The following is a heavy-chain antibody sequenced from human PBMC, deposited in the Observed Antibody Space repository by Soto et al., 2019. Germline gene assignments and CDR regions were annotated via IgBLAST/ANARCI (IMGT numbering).Heavy chain of an antibody. D-gene: IGHD6-19*01. CDR1: GFPLSRYG. CDR3: AKDRIAVEFDY. V-gene: IGHV3-30*18. J-gene: IGHJ4*02. CDR2: ISYDGSNK. Sequence: GGALRIPCGAPGFPLSRYGNHLGRQAPGKGLEWVAVISYDGSNKYYADSVKGRFTISRDNSKNTLYLQMNSLRAEDTAVYYCAKDRIAVEFDYSGQATLVTVSS.